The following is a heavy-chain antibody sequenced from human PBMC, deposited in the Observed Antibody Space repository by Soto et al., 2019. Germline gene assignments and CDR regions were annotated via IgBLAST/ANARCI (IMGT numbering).Heavy chain of an antibody. CDR3: AKLRWKWELDNFDY. V-gene: IGHV3-23*01. CDR2: ISGSGTST. J-gene: IGHJ4*02. CDR1: GFTFSVNA. Sequence: EVQLLESGGGLVQPGGSLRLSCAVSGFTFSVNAMSWVRQAPGKGLEWVSSISGSGTSTSYADSVKGRFTISRDTSKNTLYLQMNSLRAEDMAEYFCAKLRWKWELDNFDYWGQGTLVTVSS. D-gene: IGHD1-26*01.